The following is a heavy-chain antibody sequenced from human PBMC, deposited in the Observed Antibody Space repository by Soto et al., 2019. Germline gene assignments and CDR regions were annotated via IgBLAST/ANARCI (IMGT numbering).Heavy chain of an antibody. D-gene: IGHD2-15*01. CDR1: GFTFSSYG. V-gene: IGHV3-33*01. Sequence: QVQLVESGGGVVQPGRSLRLSCAASGFTFSSYGMHWVRQAPGKGLEWVAVIWYDGSNKYYADSVKGRFTISRDNSKNTLYLHMNSLRAEDTAVYYCASGRYCSGGSCSPEFDYWGQGTLVTVSS. CDR3: ASGRYCSGGSCSPEFDY. J-gene: IGHJ4*02. CDR2: IWYDGSNK.